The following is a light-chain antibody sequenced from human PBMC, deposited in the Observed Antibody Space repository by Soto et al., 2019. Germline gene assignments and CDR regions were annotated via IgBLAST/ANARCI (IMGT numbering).Light chain of an antibody. CDR2: AVS. V-gene: IGLV2-14*01. CDR1: CSDVGLYDY. CDR3: SSYTSDSSYV. J-gene: IGLJ1*01. Sequence: QSVLSQPASVSGSPGQSITISCTGTCSDVGLYDYVSWYQQHPGKAPQLMIYAVSNRPSGVSNRFSASKSGNTASLFISGLQAEDEADYYCSSYTSDSSYVFGSGTKVPS.